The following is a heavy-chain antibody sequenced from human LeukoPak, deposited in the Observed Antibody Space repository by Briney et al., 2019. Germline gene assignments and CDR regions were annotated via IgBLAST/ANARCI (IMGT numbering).Heavy chain of an antibody. V-gene: IGHV4-39*07. Sequence: PSETLSLTCAVSGGSISSSSYYWGWIRQPPGKGLEWIGSIYYSGSTYYNPSLKSRVTISVDTSKNQFSLKLSSVTAADTAVYYCARDQSSGPALGMYYYGMDVWGQGTTVTVSS. J-gene: IGHJ6*02. CDR1: GGSISSSSYY. D-gene: IGHD6-19*01. CDR3: ARDQSSGPALGMYYYGMDV. CDR2: IYYSGST.